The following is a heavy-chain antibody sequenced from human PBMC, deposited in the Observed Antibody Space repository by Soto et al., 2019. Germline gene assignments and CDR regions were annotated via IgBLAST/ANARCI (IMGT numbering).Heavy chain of an antibody. Sequence: SLRLSCAASGFTFSSYAMSWVRQAPGKGLEWVSAISGSGGSTYYADSVKGRFTISRDNSKNTLYLQMNSLRAEDTAVHYCAKFPLRGYSYGGFDYWGQGTLVTVSS. CDR2: ISGSGGST. D-gene: IGHD5-18*01. CDR1: GFTFSSYA. V-gene: IGHV3-23*01. CDR3: AKFPLRGYSYGGFDY. J-gene: IGHJ4*02.